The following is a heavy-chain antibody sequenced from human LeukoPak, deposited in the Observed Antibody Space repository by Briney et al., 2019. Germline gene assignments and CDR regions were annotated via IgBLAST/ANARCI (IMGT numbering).Heavy chain of an antibody. V-gene: IGHV3-66*01. CDR1: GFTVSSNS. CDR3: ARDHCSGDSCYDY. D-gene: IGHD2-15*01. Sequence: PGGSLRLSCAASGFTVSSNSMNWVRQAPGKGLEWVSVIYSHSSTYYADSVKGIFTISRDKSKNTLYLQMNSLRAEDTSLYYCARDHCSGDSCYDYWGQGTLVTVSS. J-gene: IGHJ4*02. CDR2: IYSHSST.